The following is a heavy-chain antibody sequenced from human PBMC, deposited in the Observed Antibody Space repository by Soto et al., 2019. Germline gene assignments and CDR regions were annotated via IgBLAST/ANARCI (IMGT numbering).Heavy chain of an antibody. Sequence: GGSLRLSCAASGFTFSSYAMHWVRQAPGKGLEWVAVISYDGSNKYYADSVKGRFTISRDNSKNTLYLQMNSLRAEDTAVYYSARAAAVGDFDYWGQGTLVTVSS. CDR3: ARAAAVGDFDY. CDR2: ISYDGSNK. D-gene: IGHD6-13*01. J-gene: IGHJ4*02. V-gene: IGHV3-30-3*01. CDR1: GFTFSSYA.